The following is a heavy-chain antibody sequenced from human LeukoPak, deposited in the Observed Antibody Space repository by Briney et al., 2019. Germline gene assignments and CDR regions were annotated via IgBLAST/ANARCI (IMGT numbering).Heavy chain of an antibody. Sequence: GGSLRLSCAASGFTFSSHWMSWVRQAPGKGLEWVSAISGSGGSTYYADSVKGRFTISRDNSKNTLYLQMNSLRAEDTAVYYCARLLRYFDWSRFDYWGQGTLVTVSS. V-gene: IGHV3-23*01. J-gene: IGHJ4*02. CDR2: ISGSGGST. CDR1: GFTFSSHW. D-gene: IGHD3-9*01. CDR3: ARLLRYFDWSRFDY.